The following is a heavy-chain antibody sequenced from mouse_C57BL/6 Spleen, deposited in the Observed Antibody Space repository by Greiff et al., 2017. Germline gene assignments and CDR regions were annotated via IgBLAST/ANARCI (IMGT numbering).Heavy chain of an antibody. CDR3: TTSYDYAWFAY. CDR1: GFTFSNYW. Sequence: EVQVEESGGGLVQPGGSMKLSCVASGFTFSNYWMNWVRQSPEKGLEWVAQIRLKSDNYATHYAESVKGRFTISRDDSKSSVYLRMNNLRAEDTGIYYCTTSYDYAWFAYWGQGTLVTVSA. V-gene: IGHV6-3*01. D-gene: IGHD2-4*01. CDR2: IRLKSDNYAT. J-gene: IGHJ3*01.